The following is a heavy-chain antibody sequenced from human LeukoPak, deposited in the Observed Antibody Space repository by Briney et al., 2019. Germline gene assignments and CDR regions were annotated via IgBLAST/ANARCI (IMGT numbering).Heavy chain of an antibody. CDR3: ARDASRYYDYVWGSYDYMDV. D-gene: IGHD3-16*01. V-gene: IGHV1-2*02. J-gene: IGHJ6*03. CDR2: INPNSGGT. Sequence: ASVKVSCKASGYTFTGYYMHWVRQAPGQGLEWMGWINPNSGGTNYAQKFQGRVTMTRDTSISTAYMELSRLRSDDTAVYYCARDASRYYDYVWGSYDYMDVWGKGTTVTISS. CDR1: GYTFTGYY.